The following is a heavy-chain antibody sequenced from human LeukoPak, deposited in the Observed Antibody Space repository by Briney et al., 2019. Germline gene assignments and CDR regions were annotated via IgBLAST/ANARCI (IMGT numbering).Heavy chain of an antibody. Sequence: PSETLSLTCAVSGGSISSYYWSWIRQPAGKGLEWIGRIYTSRSTNYNPSLKSRVTMSVDTSKNQFSLKLSSVTAADTAVYYCARSLRSITSFGVVTSFDYWGQGTLVTVSS. CDR2: IYTSRST. J-gene: IGHJ4*02. D-gene: IGHD3-3*01. CDR3: ARSLRSITSFGVVTSFDY. CDR1: GGSISSYY. V-gene: IGHV4-4*07.